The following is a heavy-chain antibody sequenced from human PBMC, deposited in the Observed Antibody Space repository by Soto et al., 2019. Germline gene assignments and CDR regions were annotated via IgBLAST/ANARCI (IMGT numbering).Heavy chain of an antibody. CDR1: GFTFSSYE. CDR2: ISSYGTTI. D-gene: IGHD3-3*01. V-gene: IGHV3-48*03. Sequence: PGGSLRLSCAASGFTFSSYEMNWVRQAPGKGPEWLSYISSYGTTIYYADSVKGRFTISRDNAKDSLFLQLNSLRVEDTAVYYCARDWNFWTDYYRSDAFDLWGQGTMVTVSS. CDR3: ARDWNFWTDYYRSDAFDL. J-gene: IGHJ3*01.